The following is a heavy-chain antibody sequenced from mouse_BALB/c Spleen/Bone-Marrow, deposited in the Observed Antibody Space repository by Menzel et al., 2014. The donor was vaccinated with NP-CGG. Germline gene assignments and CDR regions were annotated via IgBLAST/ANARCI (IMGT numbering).Heavy chain of an antibody. V-gene: IGHV1-15*01. D-gene: IGHD2-12*01. J-gene: IGHJ3*01. Sequence: VKLMEPGAELVRPGASVTLSCKASGYTFTDYEMHWVKQTPVHGLEWIGAIDPETGGTAYNQKFKGKATLTADKSSSTAYMELRSLTSEDSAVYYCTSYDWFAYWGQGTLVTVSA. CDR1: GYTFTDYE. CDR2: IDPETGGT. CDR3: TSYDWFAY.